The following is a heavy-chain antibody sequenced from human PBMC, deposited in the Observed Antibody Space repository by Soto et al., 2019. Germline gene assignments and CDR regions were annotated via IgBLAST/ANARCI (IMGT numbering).Heavy chain of an antibody. CDR3: AREGPVPGTNAFDI. Sequence: GGSLRLSCAASGFSFSDYVMHWVRQAPGKGLEWVAVVWYDAVTKYYADSVKGRFTISRDNSKNTIYLEMNSLRDEDTATYYCAREGPVPGTNAFDIWGQGTKVTVS. CDR2: VWYDAVTK. CDR1: GFSFSDYV. J-gene: IGHJ3*02. V-gene: IGHV3-33*01. D-gene: IGHD4-17*01.